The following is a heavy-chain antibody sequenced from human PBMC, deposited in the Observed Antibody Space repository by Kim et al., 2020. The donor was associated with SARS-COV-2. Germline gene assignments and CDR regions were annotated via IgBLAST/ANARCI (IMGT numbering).Heavy chain of an antibody. CDR3: AKIRATVTTSEFDY. J-gene: IGHJ4*02. Sequence: ESVEGRCNNSRDNSKNTLKLQRNSLRAEDTAVYYCAKIRATVTTSEFDYWGQGTLVTVSS. V-gene: IGHV3-23*01. D-gene: IGHD4-17*01.